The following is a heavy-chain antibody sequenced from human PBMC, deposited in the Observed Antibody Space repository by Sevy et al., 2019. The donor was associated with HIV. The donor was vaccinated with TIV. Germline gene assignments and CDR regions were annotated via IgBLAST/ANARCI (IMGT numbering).Heavy chain of an antibody. CDR2: INNSSRFI. Sequence: GGSLRLSCAASGFTFSDYYMNWIRQAPGKGPEWVSYINNSSRFINYVDSVKGRFTISRDNAKNSLYLQMNSLRAGDTAVYYCARGKVLFDYWGQGTLVTVSS. CDR3: ARGKVLFDY. J-gene: IGHJ4*02. V-gene: IGHV3-11*06. CDR1: GFTFSDYY.